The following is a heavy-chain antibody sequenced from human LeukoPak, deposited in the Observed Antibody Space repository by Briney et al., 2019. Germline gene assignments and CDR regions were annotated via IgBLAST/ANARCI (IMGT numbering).Heavy chain of an antibody. CDR2: IYSGGST. V-gene: IGHV3-53*01. J-gene: IGHJ5*02. D-gene: IGHD3-3*02. CDR3: AALARQYNWFDP. Sequence: GGSLRLSCAASGFTVSSNYMSWVRQAPGKGLEWVSVIYSGGSTYYADSVKGRFTTSRDNSKNTLYLQMNSLRAEDTAVYYCAALARQYNWFDPWGQGTLVTVSS. CDR1: GFTVSSNY.